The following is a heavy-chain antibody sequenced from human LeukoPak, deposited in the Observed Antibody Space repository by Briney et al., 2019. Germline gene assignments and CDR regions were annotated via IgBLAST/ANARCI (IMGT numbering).Heavy chain of an antibody. CDR2: ISGSGDAT. D-gene: IGHD1-7*01. CDR1: GFTFSNYA. Sequence: GGSLRLSCAASGFTFSNYAMSWVRQAPGKGLECVSAISGSGDATYYADSVKGRSTISRDSSKNTLYLQMNSLRAEDTAVYYCARDDDWNYEDYWGQGTLVTVSS. J-gene: IGHJ4*02. CDR3: ARDDDWNYEDY. V-gene: IGHV3-23*01.